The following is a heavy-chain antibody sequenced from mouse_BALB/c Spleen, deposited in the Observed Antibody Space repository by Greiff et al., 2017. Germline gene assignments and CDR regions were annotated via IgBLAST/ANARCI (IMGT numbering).Heavy chain of an antibody. V-gene: IGHV1-4*02. CDR2: INPSSGYT. CDR1: GYTFTSYT. CDR3: AREGAYGNQYYYAMDD. J-gene: IGHJ4*01. D-gene: IGHD2-1*01. Sequence: VQLQQSAAELARPGASVKMSCKASGYTFTSYTMHWVKQRPGQGLEWIGYINPSSGYTEYNQKFKDKTTLTADKSSSTAYMQLSSLTSEDSAVYYCAREGAYGNQYYYAMDDWGQGTTGTVSS.